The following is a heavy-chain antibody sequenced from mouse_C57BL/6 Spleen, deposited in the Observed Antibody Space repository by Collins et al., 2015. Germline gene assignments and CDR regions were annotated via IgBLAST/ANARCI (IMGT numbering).Heavy chain of an antibody. CDR3: ARTAQFAWFAY. D-gene: IGHD3-2*02. J-gene: IGHJ3*01. V-gene: IGHV1-50*01. Sequence: QVQLQQPGAELVKPGASVKLSCKASGYTFTSYWMQWVKQRPGQGLEWIGEIDPSDSYTNYNQKFKGKATLTVDTSSSTAYMQLSSLTSEDSAVYYCARTAQFAWFAYWGQGTLVTVSA. CDR1: GYTFTSYW. CDR2: IDPSDSYT.